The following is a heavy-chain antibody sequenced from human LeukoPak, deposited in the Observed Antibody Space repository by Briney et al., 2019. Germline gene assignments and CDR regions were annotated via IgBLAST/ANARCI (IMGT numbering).Heavy chain of an antibody. Sequence: ASVKVSCKASGYTFTSYDINWVRQVTGQGLEWMGWVNPKSGNTGYAQKFQGRVTITRNTSISTAYMEVSSLRYEDTAVYYCARAGELRLWFDPWGQGTLVTVSS. CDR3: ARAGELRLWFDP. D-gene: IGHD1-26*01. V-gene: IGHV1-8*03. CDR1: GYTFTSYD. CDR2: VNPKSGNT. J-gene: IGHJ5*02.